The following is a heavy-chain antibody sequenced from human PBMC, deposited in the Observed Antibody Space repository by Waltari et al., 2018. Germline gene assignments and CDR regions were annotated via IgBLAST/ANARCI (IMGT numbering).Heavy chain of an antibody. Sequence: QVQLVQSGAEVEKPGASVKVSCKASGYTFTGYYIHWVRQAPGQGLEGMGWMNSNSGVTKYAQKFQGRVTMTRDTSISTAYMELSRLISDDTAVYYCARDPAEQLVGIDYWGQGTLVTVSS. J-gene: IGHJ4*02. V-gene: IGHV1-2*02. CDR3: ARDPAEQLVGIDY. CDR1: GYTFTGYY. CDR2: MNSNSGVT. D-gene: IGHD6-6*01.